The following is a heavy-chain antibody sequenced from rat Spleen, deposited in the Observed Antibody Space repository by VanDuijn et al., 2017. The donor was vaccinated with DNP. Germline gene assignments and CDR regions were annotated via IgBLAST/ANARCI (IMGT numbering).Heavy chain of an antibody. CDR1: GFTFSTFP. CDR2: ISYDGTRT. CDR3: ARPDY. J-gene: IGHJ2*01. V-gene: IGHV5-46*01. Sequence: EVQLVESGGGLVQPGRSMILSCAASGFTFSTFPMAWVRQAPTKGLEWVATISYDGTRTDYRDSVKGRFTVSRDNTKSTLYLQMDSLRSEDTANYYCARPDYWGQGVMVTVSS.